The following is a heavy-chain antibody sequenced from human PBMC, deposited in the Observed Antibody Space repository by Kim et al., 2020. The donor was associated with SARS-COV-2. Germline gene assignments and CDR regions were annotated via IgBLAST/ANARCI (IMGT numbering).Heavy chain of an antibody. CDR2: INHSGST. CDR3: GGGAGYSGSWYGAGNWSGP. V-gene: IGHV4-34*01. CDR1: GGSFSGYY. Sequence: SESLSLTCAVYGGSFSGYYWSWVRQPPGKGLEWIGEINHSGSTNYNPSLMSGVTISVNKSQNQSSLKLTSVTAADTAVYYVGGGAGYSGSWYGAGNWSGP. J-gene: IGHJ5*02. D-gene: IGHD6-13*01.